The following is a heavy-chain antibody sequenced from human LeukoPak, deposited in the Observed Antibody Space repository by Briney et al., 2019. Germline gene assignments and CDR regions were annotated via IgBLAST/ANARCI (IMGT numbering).Heavy chain of an antibody. J-gene: IGHJ3*02. CDR1: GGSISSGGYY. Sequence: PSETLSLTCNVSGGSISSGGYYWTWIRQPPGKGLELIGFTYASGTTYYNPSLKKRVTISVHGSKNLFSLNLSSATAADTAVYYCARDTTAVAGSAFDIWGQGTMVTVSS. CDR3: ARDTTAVAGSAFDI. V-gene: IGHV4-30-2*01. D-gene: IGHD6-19*01. CDR2: TYASGTT.